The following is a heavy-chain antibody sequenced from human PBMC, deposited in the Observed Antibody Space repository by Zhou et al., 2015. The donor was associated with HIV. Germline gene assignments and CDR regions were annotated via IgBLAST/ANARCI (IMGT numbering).Heavy chain of an antibody. Sequence: QVQLVQSGAEVKKPGSSVKVSCKASGGTFSSYTISWVRQAPGQGLEWMGRIIPILGIANYAQKFQGRVTITADKSTSTAYMELSSLRSEDTAVYYCAKDRGSTYCGGDCYRNWGQGTLVTVSS. CDR2: IIPILGIA. CDR3: AKDRGSTYCGGDCYRN. V-gene: IGHV1-69*08. J-gene: IGHJ4*02. CDR1: GGTFSSYT. D-gene: IGHD2-21*02.